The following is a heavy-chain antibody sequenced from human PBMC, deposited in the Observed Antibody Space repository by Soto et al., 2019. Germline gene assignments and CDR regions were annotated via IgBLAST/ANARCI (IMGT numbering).Heavy chain of an antibody. Sequence: PSETLSLTCTVSGGSISSYYWSWIRQPPGKGLEWIGYIYYSGSTYYNPSLKSRVTISVDTSKNQFSLKLSSVTAADTAVYYCARHRIKVGASTPDAFDIWGQGTMVTVSS. CDR3: ARHRIKVGASTPDAFDI. CDR2: IYYSGST. CDR1: GGSISSYY. D-gene: IGHD1-26*01. J-gene: IGHJ3*02. V-gene: IGHV4-59*04.